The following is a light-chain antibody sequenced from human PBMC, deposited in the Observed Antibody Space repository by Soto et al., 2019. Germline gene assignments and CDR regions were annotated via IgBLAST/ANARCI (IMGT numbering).Light chain of an antibody. V-gene: IGKV3-20*01. J-gene: IGKJ4*01. Sequence: EIVLTQSPGTLSWSPGERATRSCRASQSVSSSYLPWYQQKPGQAPRLLIYRASHRATAIPDRFSGSGSGTDFPLTISRLEPEDFAEYYCQQYGSSPSLGFGGGTKVAIK. CDR3: QQYGSSPSLG. CDR1: QSVSSSY. CDR2: RAS.